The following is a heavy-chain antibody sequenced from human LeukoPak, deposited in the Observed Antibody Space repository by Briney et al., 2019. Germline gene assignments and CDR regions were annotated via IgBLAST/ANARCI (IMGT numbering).Heavy chain of an antibody. J-gene: IGHJ4*02. CDR3: AWPSTLRYCSGDTCYSH. D-gene: IGHD2-15*01. V-gene: IGHV1-69*01. CDR2: IIPIFGTA. CDR1: GGTFSSYA. Sequence: SVKVSCKASGGTFSSYAISWGRQAPGQGLEWMGGIIPIFGTANYAQKFQGRVTITADESTSTAYMELSSLRSEDTAVYYCAWPSTLRYCSGDTCYSHWGQGTLVTVSS.